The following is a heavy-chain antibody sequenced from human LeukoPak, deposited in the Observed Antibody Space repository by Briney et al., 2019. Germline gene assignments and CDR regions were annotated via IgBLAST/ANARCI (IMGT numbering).Heavy chain of an antibody. CDR3: ARDAHHSSSWYEASYRRKLGFDY. V-gene: IGHV1-18*01. J-gene: IGHJ4*02. D-gene: IGHD6-13*01. Sequence: ASVKVSCKASGYTFTSYGISWARQAPGQGLEWMGWISAYNGHTNYAQKLQGRVTMTTDTSTSTAYMELRSLRSDDTAVYYCARDAHHSSSWYEASYRRKLGFDYWGQGTMVTVSS. CDR1: GYTFTSYG. CDR2: ISAYNGHT.